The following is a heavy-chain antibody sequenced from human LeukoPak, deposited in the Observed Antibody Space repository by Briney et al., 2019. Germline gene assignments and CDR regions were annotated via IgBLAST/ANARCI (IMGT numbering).Heavy chain of an antibody. CDR3: AREIVLWFGVLDY. J-gene: IGHJ4*02. CDR2: IYYSGST. Sequence: PSETLSLTCTVSGGSISSSSYYWGWIRQPPGKGLEWIGSIYYSGSTYYNPSLKSRVTISVDTSKNQFSLKLSSVTAADTAVYYCAREIVLWFGVLDYWAREPWSPSPQ. V-gene: IGHV4-39*01. CDR1: GGSISSSSYY. D-gene: IGHD3-10*01.